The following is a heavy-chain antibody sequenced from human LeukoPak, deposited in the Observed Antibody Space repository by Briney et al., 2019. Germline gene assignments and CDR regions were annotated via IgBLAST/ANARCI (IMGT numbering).Heavy chain of an antibody. V-gene: IGHV3-21*01. Sequence: PGGSLRLSCAGSGFTFSSYNMNWVRQAPGKGLEWVSSISGSSSYIYYADSVKGRFTISRGNAKNSLYLQMNSLRAEDTAVYYCAELGITMIGGVWGKGTTVTISS. CDR1: GFTFSSYN. CDR2: ISGSSSYI. J-gene: IGHJ6*04. CDR3: AELGITMIGGV. D-gene: IGHD3-10*02.